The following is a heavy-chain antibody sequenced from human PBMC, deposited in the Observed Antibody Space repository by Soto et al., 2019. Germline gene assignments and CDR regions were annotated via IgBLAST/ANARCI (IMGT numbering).Heavy chain of an antibody. J-gene: IGHJ4*02. D-gene: IGHD3-9*01. V-gene: IGHV4-4*02. CDR2: IYHSGST. Sequence: SETLSLTCGVSGVSISSDNWLSLVRQPPGKGLEWIGEIYHSGSTNYNPSLKSRVTISVDKSKNQFSLKLSSVTAADTAVYYCVKESALRYFDWLPLYFDHWGQGTLVTVSS. CDR1: GVSISSDNW. CDR3: VKESALRYFDWLPLYFDH.